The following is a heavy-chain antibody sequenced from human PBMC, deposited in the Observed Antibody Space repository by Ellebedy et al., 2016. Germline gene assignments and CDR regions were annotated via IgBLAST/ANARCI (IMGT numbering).Heavy chain of an antibody. CDR1: GFTFSDYY. Sequence: GGSLRPSCAASGFTFSDYYMSWIRQAPGKGLEWVSYISSSGSTIYYADSVKGRFAISRDNAKNSLYLQMSSLRSEDTAMYYCARSSFGSAYYGSIDYWGQGTLVTVSS. J-gene: IGHJ4*02. D-gene: IGHD3-3*01. CDR2: ISSSGSTI. V-gene: IGHV3-11*01. CDR3: ARSSFGSAYYGSIDY.